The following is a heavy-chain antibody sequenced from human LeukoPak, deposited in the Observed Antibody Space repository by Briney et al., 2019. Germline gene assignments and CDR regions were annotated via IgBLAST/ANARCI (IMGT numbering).Heavy chain of an antibody. CDR1: GGTFSSYA. D-gene: IGHD3-10*01. V-gene: IGHV1-69*13. Sequence: SVKVSCKASGGTFSSYAISWVRQAPGQGLEWMGGIIPIFGTANYAQKFQGRVTITADESTSTAYMELSSLRSEDTAVYYPARGPMVRVVIQYYYYGMDVWGQGTTVTVSS. CDR2: IIPIFGTA. J-gene: IGHJ6*02. CDR3: ARGPMVRVVIQYYYYGMDV.